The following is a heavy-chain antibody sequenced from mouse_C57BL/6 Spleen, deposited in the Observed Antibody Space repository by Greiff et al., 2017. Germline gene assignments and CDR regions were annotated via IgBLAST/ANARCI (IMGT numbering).Heavy chain of an antibody. CDR1: GYTFTDYN. Sequence: DVHLVESGPELVKPGASVKIPCKASGYTFTDYNMDWVKQSHGKSLEWIGDINPNNGGTIYNQKFKGKATLTVDKSSSTAYMELRSLTSEDTAVYYCARGGNYDQGYYFDYWGQGTTLTVSS. V-gene: IGHV1-18*01. CDR3: ARGGNYDQGYYFDY. D-gene: IGHD2-1*01. J-gene: IGHJ2*01. CDR2: INPNNGGT.